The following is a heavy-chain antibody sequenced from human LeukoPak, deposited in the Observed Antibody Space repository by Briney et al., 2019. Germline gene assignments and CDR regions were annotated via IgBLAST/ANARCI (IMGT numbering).Heavy chain of an antibody. D-gene: IGHD6-13*01. Sequence: PGGSLRLSCAASGFTFSSYGMHWVRQAPGKGLEWVAVIWYDGSNKYYADSVKGRFTISRDNSKNTLYLQINSLRAEDTAVYYCAKDSSSWYGYFDYWGQGTLVTVSS. CDR1: GFTFSSYG. CDR2: IWYDGSNK. J-gene: IGHJ4*02. V-gene: IGHV3-33*06. CDR3: AKDSSSWYGYFDY.